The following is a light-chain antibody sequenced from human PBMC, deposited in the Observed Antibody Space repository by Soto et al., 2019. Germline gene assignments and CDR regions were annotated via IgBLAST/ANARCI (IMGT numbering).Light chain of an antibody. CDR2: GAS. CDR1: QGISND. CDR3: QQYNNWPV. V-gene: IGKV1-27*01. Sequence: DIQMTQSPSSLSASVGDRVTITCRASQGISNDLAWYQQKLGTVPKLLIYGASTLQSGVPSRFSGSGSGTDFTLTISSLQPEDVATYYCQQYNNWPVFGQGTKVEIK. J-gene: IGKJ1*01.